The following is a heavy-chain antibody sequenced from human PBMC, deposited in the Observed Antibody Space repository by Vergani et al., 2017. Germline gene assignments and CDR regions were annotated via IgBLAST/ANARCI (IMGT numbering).Heavy chain of an antibody. CDR2: INPSGGST. Sequence: QVQLVQSGAEVKKPGASVKVSCKASGYTFTSYYMHWVRQAPGQGLEWMGIINPSGGSTSYAQKFQGRVTMTRDTSTSTVYMELSSLRSEDTAVYYCATRFVVVPAALYYYGMDVWGQGTTVTVSS. D-gene: IGHD2-2*01. CDR1: GYTFTSYY. V-gene: IGHV1-46*01. J-gene: IGHJ6*02. CDR3: ATRFVVVPAALYYYGMDV.